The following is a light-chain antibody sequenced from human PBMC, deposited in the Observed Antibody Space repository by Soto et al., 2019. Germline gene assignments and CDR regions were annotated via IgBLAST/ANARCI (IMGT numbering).Light chain of an antibody. CDR2: LEGSGSF. J-gene: IGLJ2*01. V-gene: IGLV4-60*02. CDR1: SGHSSYI. CDR3: ETWDINTHVV. Sequence: QSVLTQSSSASASLGSSVKLTCTLSSGHSSYIIAWHQQQPGKAPRYLMNLEGSGSFNKGSGGPDRFSGSSSGADRYLTISNLQFEDEADYYCETWDINTHVVFGGGTKLTVL.